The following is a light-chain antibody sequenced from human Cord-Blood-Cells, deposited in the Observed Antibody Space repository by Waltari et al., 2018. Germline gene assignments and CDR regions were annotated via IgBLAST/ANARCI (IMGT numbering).Light chain of an antibody. CDR2: DAS. V-gene: IGKV1-13*02. CDR1: QGIRSA. J-gene: IGKJ2*01. Sequence: AIQLTQSPSSLSASVGHRVTITCRASQGIRSALAWYQQKPGKAPKLLIYDASSLESGVPSRFSGSGSGTDFTLTISSLQPEDFATYYCQQFNSYPYTFGQGTKLEIK. CDR3: QQFNSYPYT.